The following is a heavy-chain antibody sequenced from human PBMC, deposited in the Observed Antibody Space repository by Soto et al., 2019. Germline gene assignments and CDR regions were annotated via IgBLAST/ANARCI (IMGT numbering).Heavy chain of an antibody. D-gene: IGHD3-16*01. CDR3: ARDSRDARSGWFDP. J-gene: IGHJ5*02. Sequence: LEPLSLACPFSGGIMNSYDWSWIRQPQGKGLEWIGYINSSGSTNHKPSVKSRVTISVDTSKKQFSLKLTSVTAADAAVYYCARDSRDARSGWFDPWGQGTLVTVPS. CDR2: INSSGST. V-gene: IGHV4-59*01. CDR1: GGIMNSYD.